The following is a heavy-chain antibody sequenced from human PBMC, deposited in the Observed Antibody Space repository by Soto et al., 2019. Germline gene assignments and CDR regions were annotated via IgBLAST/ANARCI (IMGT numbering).Heavy chain of an antibody. CDR3: ARGPVASGLDV. Sequence: ASVKFSCKASGYTFTSSYIHWGRQAAGQGPEWMGIINPTSGGTSYAQNLQGRVTMTRDTSTRTLYMELNSLRSDDTAVYYCARGPVASGLDVWGQGTTVTVSS. J-gene: IGHJ6*02. CDR2: INPTSGGT. V-gene: IGHV1-46*01. CDR1: GYTFTSSY.